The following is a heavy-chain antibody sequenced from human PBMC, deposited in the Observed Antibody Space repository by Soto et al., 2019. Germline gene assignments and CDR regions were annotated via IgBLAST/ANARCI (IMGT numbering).Heavy chain of an antibody. CDR2: IRYDGSNK. D-gene: IGHD3-10*01. V-gene: IGHV3-33*01. CDR3: ARDMVISGSGTAGDY. J-gene: IGHJ4*02. CDR1: GFTFSSYG. Sequence: QVQVVESGGGVVQPGRSLRLSCAASGFTFSSYGMHWVRQAPGKGLEWVAVIRYDGSNKNYADSVKGRFTISRDNSKHTLYLQINSLRAEDTAVYYCARDMVISGSGTAGDYWGQGTLVTVSS.